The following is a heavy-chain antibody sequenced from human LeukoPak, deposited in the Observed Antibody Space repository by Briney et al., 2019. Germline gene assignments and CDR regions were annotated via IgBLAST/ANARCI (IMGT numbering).Heavy chain of an antibody. D-gene: IGHD1-26*01. CDR1: GFTFSSYG. Sequence: GGSLRLSCAASGFTFSSYGMHWVRQAPGKGLEWVAVIWYDGSNKYYADSVKGRFTISRDNSKNTLYLQMNSLRAEDTAVYYCARDQDEGATEDPYYYYGMDVSGQGTTVNVSS. V-gene: IGHV3-33*01. CDR3: ARDQDEGATEDPYYYYGMDV. J-gene: IGHJ6*02. CDR2: IWYDGSNK.